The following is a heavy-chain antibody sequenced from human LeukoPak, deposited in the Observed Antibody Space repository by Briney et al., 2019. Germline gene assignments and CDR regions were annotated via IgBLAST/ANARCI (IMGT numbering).Heavy chain of an antibody. J-gene: IGHJ5*02. CDR1: GFTFSRNG. D-gene: IGHD3-16*01. Sequence: GGSLRLSCAASGFTFSRNGMHWVRQAPGKGLEWVAVISYDGSNKYYADSVKGRFTISRDNSKNTLYLQMNSLRAEDTAMYYCAKDYDYVWGSYEWFDPWGQGTLVTVSS. CDR2: ISYDGSNK. V-gene: IGHV3-30*18. CDR3: AKDYDYVWGSYEWFDP.